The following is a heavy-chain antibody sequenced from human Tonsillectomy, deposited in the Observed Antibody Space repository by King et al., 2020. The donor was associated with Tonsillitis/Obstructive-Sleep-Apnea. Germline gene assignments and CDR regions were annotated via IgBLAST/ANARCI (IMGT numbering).Heavy chain of an antibody. V-gene: IGHV3-30*01. Sequence: QLVQSGGGVVQPGRSLRLSCAASGFTFSSYAMHWVRQAPGKGLEWVAVISYDGSNKYYADSVKGRFTISRDNSKNTLYLQMNSLRAEDPAVYYCARVKYSGYDFDYWGQGTLVTVSS. CDR1: GFTFSSYA. D-gene: IGHD5-12*01. CDR3: ARVKYSGYDFDY. J-gene: IGHJ4*02. CDR2: ISYDGSNK.